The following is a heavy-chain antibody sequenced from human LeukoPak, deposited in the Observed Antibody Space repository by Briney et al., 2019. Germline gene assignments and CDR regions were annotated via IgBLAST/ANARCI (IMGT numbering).Heavy chain of an antibody. CDR1: GFSFNSYG. D-gene: IGHD1-26*01. V-gene: IGHV3-33*01. CDR3: ARPEHSGSYPYDY. J-gene: IGHJ4*02. CDR2: IWYDGSNK. Sequence: GGSLRLSCAASGFSFNSYGMHWVRQAPGKGLEWVAVIWYDGSNKYYADSVKGRFTVSRDNSKNTLFLQMNSLRAEDTAVYYCARPEHSGSYPYDYWGQGTLVTVSS.